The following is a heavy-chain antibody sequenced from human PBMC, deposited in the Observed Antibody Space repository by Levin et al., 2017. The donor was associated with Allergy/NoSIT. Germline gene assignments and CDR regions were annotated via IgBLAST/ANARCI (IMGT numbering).Heavy chain of an antibody. CDR1: GFTFNTFR. CDR3: ARDSTGHLFDY. J-gene: IGHJ4*02. Sequence: GGSLRLSCAASGFTFNTFRMNWVRQAPGKGLEWVATISSSGNFIYYADSVKGRFTISRDNAKNSLYLQMTSLRAEDAAVYFCARDSTGHLFDYWGRGTLVTVSS. CDR2: ISSSGNFI. V-gene: IGHV3-21*01. D-gene: IGHD2-8*02.